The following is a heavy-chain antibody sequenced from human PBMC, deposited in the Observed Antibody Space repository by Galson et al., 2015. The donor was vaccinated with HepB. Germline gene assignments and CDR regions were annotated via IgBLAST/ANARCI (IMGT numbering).Heavy chain of an antibody. D-gene: IGHD2-21*02. CDR3: ARDWHTVVVTAIHNWFDP. V-gene: IGHV1-69*04. CDR1: GGPFSSYT. CDR2: IIPSLDMA. J-gene: IGHJ5*02. Sequence: SVKVSCKASGGPFSSYTISWVRQAPGQGLEWMGRIIPSLDMANYAQKFQGRVTITADKVTNTAYMELSSLRSEDTALYYCARDWHTVVVTAIHNWFDPWGQGTLVTASS.